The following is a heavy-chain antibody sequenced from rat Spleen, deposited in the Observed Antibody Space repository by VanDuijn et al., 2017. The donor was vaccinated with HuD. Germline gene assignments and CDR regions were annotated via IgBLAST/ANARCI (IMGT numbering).Heavy chain of an antibody. J-gene: IGHJ2*01. V-gene: IGHV5-31*01. CDR1: GFTFNNYW. Sequence: EVQLVEAGGGLVQPGRSLKLSCAASGFTFNNYWMTWIRQAPGKGLEWVASITNAAGKVYYPDSVKGRFTISRDNAKNSLYLQMDSLRSEDTATYYCTTDNYFDFWGQGVMVTVSS. CDR2: ITNAAGKV. CDR3: TTDNYFDF.